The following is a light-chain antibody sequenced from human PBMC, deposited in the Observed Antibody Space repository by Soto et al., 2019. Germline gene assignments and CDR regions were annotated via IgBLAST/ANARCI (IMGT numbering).Light chain of an antibody. CDR1: QGIGRY. Sequence: DIVLTQSPDTLYLSPGESATLSCRASQGIGRYLAWFQQKPGQAPRLLIYDASTRATGIPARFSGSESGTDFTLTISSLEPEDFAVYYCQQRSNWPLTFGPGTKVEIK. V-gene: IGKV3-11*01. CDR2: DAS. J-gene: IGKJ3*01. CDR3: QQRSNWPLT.